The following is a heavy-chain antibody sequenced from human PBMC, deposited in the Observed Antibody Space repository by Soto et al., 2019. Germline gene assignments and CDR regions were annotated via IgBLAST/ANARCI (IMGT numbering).Heavy chain of an antibody. D-gene: IGHD2-2*02. CDR1: GYSFTSYW. J-gene: IGHJ6*02. V-gene: IGHV5-10-1*01. CDR2: IDPSDSYT. Sequence: PGESLKISCKGSGYSFTSYWISWVRQMPGKGLEWMGRIDPSDSYTNYSPSFQGHVTISADKSISTAYLQWSSLKASDTAMYYCARGIVVVPAAILDPLYYYYGMDVWGQGTTVTVSS. CDR3: ARGIVVVPAAILDPLYYYYGMDV.